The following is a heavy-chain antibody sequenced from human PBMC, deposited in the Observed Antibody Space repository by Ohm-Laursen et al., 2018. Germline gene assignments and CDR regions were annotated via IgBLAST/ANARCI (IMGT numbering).Heavy chain of an antibody. CDR1: GASITDYY. CDR2: IYYSGST. Sequence: GTLSLTWNVSGASITDYYWSWIRQPPGKGLEWIGYIYYSGSTNYNPSLKSRVTISVDTSKNQFSLKLSSVTAADTAVYYCARDHLESDAFDIWGQGTMVTVSS. V-gene: IGHV4-59*01. J-gene: IGHJ3*02. D-gene: IGHD3-3*01. CDR3: ARDHLESDAFDI.